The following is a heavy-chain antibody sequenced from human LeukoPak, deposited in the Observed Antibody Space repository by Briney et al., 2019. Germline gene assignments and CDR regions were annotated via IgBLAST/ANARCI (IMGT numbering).Heavy chain of an antibody. CDR3: ARGQIAARPPDRNWFDP. CDR1: GFTFSSYE. J-gene: IGHJ5*02. Sequence: GGSLRLSCAASGFTFSSYEMNWVRQAPGKGLEWVSYISSSSSTIYYADSVKGRFTISGDNAKNSLYLQMNSLRAEDTAVYYCARGQIAARPPDRNWFDPWGQGTLVTVSS. CDR2: ISSSSSTI. D-gene: IGHD6-6*01. V-gene: IGHV3-48*01.